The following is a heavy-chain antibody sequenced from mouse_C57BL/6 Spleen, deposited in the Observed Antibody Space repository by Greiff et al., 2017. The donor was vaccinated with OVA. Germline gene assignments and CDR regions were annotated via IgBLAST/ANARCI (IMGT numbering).Heavy chain of an antibody. D-gene: IGHD1-1*01. CDR2: IWSGGST. J-gene: IGHJ4*01. V-gene: IGHV2-2*01. CDR1: GFSLTSYG. Sequence: QVQLQQSGPGLVQPSQSLSITCTVSGFSLTSYGVHWVRQSPGKGLEWLGVIWSGGSTAYNAGFISRLGISTDNAKSQVFFKMNSLQADDTAIDYWGRNKATVVGAIDYWGQGTSVTVSS. CDR3: GRNKATVVGAIDY.